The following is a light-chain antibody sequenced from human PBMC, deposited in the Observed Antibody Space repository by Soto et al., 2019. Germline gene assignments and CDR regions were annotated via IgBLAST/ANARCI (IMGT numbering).Light chain of an antibody. CDR1: SSNIGAGYD. CDR3: HSYDSSLSAVV. CDR2: ANS. J-gene: IGLJ2*01. Sequence: QSVLTQPPSVSGAPGQTVTISCTGSSSNIGAGYDVHWYQQLPGTAPKLLIYANSNRPSGVPDRFSGSKSGTSASLAITGLQAEDAADYYCHSYDSSLSAVVFGEGTKVTVL. V-gene: IGLV1-40*01.